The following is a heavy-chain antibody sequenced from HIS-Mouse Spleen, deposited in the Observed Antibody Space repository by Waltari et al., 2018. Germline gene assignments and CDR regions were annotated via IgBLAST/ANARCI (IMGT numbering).Heavy chain of an antibody. CDR1: GGSISSSSYY. Sequence: QPQLQESGPGLVKPSETLSLTCTVPGGSISSSSYYWGWIRQPPGKGLEWIGSIYYSGSTYYNPSLKSRVTISVDTSKNQFSLKLSSVTAADTAVYYCARLTTVVTSGAFDIWGQGTMVTVSS. J-gene: IGHJ3*02. CDR3: ARLTTVVTSGAFDI. V-gene: IGHV4-39*07. D-gene: IGHD4-17*01. CDR2: IYYSGST.